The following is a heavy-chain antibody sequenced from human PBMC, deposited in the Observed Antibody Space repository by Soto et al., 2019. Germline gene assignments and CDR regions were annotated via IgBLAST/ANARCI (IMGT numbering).Heavy chain of an antibody. CDR1: GYTFTGYY. D-gene: IGHD6-19*01. CDR2: INPNSGGT. V-gene: IGHV1-2*04. J-gene: IGHJ6*02. CDR3: ARVLTRRLVAGNYYYYYGMDV. Sequence: ASVKVSCKASGYTFTGYYMHWVRQAPGQGLEWMGWINPNSGGTNYAQKFQGWVTMTRDTSISTAYMELSRLRSDDTAVYYCARVLTRRLVAGNYYYYYGMDVWGQGTTVTVSS.